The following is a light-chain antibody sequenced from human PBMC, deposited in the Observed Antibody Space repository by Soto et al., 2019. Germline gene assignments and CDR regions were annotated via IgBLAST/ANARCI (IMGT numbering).Light chain of an antibody. Sequence: QLTQSPSSLSASIGDRVIIACRATQAISRYLAWYQQKPGAAPKLLIYVATTLQSGVPSRFSGAASGTEFTLSISSVQPEDFATYFCQQSYMDPITFGQGTRLEIK. CDR3: QQSYMDPIT. CDR2: VAT. CDR1: QAISRY. V-gene: IGKV1-9*01. J-gene: IGKJ5*01.